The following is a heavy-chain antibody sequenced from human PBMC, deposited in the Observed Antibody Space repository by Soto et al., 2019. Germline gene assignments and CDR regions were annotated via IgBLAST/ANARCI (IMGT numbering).Heavy chain of an antibody. CDR3: AHRVLRTVFGLVTTTAIYFDF. J-gene: IGHJ4*02. CDR2: IYWDDDK. CDR1: GFSLTTSGVG. D-gene: IGHD3-3*01. V-gene: IGHV2-5*02. Sequence: QITLKESGPTVVKPTETLTLTCTFSGFSLTTSGVGVGWVRQSPGKAPEWLALIYWDDDKRYSTSLKSRLTITKDTSKNQVVLTMANVDPADTATYYCAHRVLRTVFGLVTTTAIYFDFWGQGTPVVVPS.